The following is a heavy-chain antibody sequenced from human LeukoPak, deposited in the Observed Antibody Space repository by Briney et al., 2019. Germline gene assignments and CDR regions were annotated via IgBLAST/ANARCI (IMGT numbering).Heavy chain of an antibody. CDR3: ARSYYYGSGSYNYYYYYGMDV. Sequence: SQTLSLTCTVSGVSISSGDYYWSWIRQPPGKGLEWIGYIYYSGSTYYNPSLKSRVTISVDTSKNQFSLKLSSVTAADTAVYYCARSYYYGSGSYNYYYYYGMDVWGQGTTVTVSS. CDR2: IYYSGST. J-gene: IGHJ6*02. D-gene: IGHD3-10*01. CDR1: GVSISSGDYY. V-gene: IGHV4-30-4*01.